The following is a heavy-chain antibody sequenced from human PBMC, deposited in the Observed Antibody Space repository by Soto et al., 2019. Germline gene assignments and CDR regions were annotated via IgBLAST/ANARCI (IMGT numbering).Heavy chain of an antibody. V-gene: IGHV3-53*01. CDR1: GFTVSSNC. Sequence: EVQLVASGGGLIQPGGSLRLSCAASGFTVSSNCMSWVRQAPGKGLVWVSVIYSGGSTYYADSVKGRFTISRDNSMNTRYLQMNSLSTEDTAVYYCARDGSGNFSPFDHSGQGTLVTVS. CDR2: IYSGGST. J-gene: IGHJ5*02. D-gene: IGHD1-26*01. CDR3: ARDGSGNFSPFDH.